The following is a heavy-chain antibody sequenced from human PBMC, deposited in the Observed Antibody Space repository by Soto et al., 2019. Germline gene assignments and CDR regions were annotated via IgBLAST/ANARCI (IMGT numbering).Heavy chain of an antibody. J-gene: IGHJ4*02. Sequence: SDTLSLTCTVSGGSISSYYWSWIRQPPGKGLEWIGYIYYSGSTNYNPSLKSRVTISVDTSKNQFSLKLSSVTAADTAVYYCARIYDSSGYWLDYWGQGTLVTVSS. CDR3: ARIYDSSGYWLDY. D-gene: IGHD3-22*01. V-gene: IGHV4-59*01. CDR1: GGSISSYY. CDR2: IYYSGST.